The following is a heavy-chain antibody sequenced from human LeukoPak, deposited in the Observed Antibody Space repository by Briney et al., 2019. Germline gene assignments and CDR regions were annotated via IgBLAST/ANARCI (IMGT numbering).Heavy chain of an antibody. CDR2: ISWNSGSI. J-gene: IGHJ4*02. D-gene: IGHD3-22*01. V-gene: IGHV3-9*01. CDR1: GFTFADYA. Sequence: QAGGSLRLSCAASGFTFADYAMHWVRQAPGKGLEWVSGISWNSGSIGYADSVKGRFTISRDNAKNSLYLQMNSLRAEDTALYYCARGAYYYDSSGYYQVDYWGQGTLVTVSS. CDR3: ARGAYYYDSSGYYQVDY.